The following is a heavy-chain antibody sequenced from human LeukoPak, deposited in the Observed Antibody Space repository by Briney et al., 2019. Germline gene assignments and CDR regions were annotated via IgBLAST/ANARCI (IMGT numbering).Heavy chain of an antibody. Sequence: SETLSLTCTVSGGSISSSSYFWSWIRQPPGKGLERIGYIYYSGSANYNPSLKSRVTISVDTSKNQFSLRLSAVTAADTAVYYCARVHSSSWYIATSAFDIWGQGTMVTVSS. J-gene: IGHJ3*02. V-gene: IGHV4-61*01. CDR3: ARVHSSSWYIATSAFDI. CDR1: GGSISSSSYF. CDR2: IYYSGSA. D-gene: IGHD6-13*01.